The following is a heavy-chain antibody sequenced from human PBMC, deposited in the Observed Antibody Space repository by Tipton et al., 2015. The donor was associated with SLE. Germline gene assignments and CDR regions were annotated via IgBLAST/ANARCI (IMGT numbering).Heavy chain of an antibody. Sequence: TLSLTCTVSGGSISSHYWSWIRQPPGKGLEWIGYIYTSGSTNYNPSLKSRVTISVDTSKNQFSLKLSSVTAADTAVYYCAREYSSGWYAFDIWGQGTMVTVSS. CDR2: IYTSGST. D-gene: IGHD6-19*01. V-gene: IGHV4-4*09. CDR3: AREYSSGWYAFDI. CDR1: GGSISSHY. J-gene: IGHJ3*02.